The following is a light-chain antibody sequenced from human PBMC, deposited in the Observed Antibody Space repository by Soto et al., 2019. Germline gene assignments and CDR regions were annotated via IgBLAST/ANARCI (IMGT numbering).Light chain of an antibody. Sequence: DIQMTQSPSSLSASVGDRVTITCRASQSIVTYLNWYLQKPGKAPKLLIYAASTLQSGVPSRFSGSGSGTDFTLTISCLQSEDFATYYCQQYYSYPPITFGQGTR. CDR2: AAS. V-gene: IGKV1-39*01. CDR1: QSIVTY. CDR3: QQYYSYPPIT. J-gene: IGKJ5*01.